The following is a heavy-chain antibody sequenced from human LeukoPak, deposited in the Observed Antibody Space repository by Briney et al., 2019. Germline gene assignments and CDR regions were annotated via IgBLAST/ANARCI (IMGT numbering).Heavy chain of an antibody. CDR2: ISYSGSA. D-gene: IGHD1-26*01. J-gene: IGHJ3*01. CDR3: ARVRQWEILGAFDL. Sequence: PSKTLSLTCAVSGASVTHGGFSWTWVRQPPGKGLEWLALISYSGSAHYTLSLKSRLSISVDTSKNQFSLKLTSATAADTAVYYCARVRQWEILGAFDLWGQGTTVTVSS. CDR1: GASVTHGGFS. V-gene: IGHV4-30-4*07.